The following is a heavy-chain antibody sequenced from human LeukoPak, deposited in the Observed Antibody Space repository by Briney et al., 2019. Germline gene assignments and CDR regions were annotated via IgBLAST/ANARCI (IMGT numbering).Heavy chain of an antibody. J-gene: IGHJ4*02. V-gene: IGHV1-18*01. CDR1: GYTFTSYG. CDR3: AKGYYYDNSGESYVDY. D-gene: IGHD3-22*01. CDR2: ISAYNGNT. Sequence: ASVKVSCKASGYTFTSYGISWVRQAPGQGLEWMGWISAYNGNTNYAQKLQGRVTMTTDTSTSTAYMELSSLRSEDTAVYYCAKGYYYDNSGESYVDYWGQGTLVTVSS.